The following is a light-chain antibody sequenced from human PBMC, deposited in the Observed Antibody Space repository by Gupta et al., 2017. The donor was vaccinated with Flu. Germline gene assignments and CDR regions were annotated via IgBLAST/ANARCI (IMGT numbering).Light chain of an antibody. J-gene: IGKJ3*01. CDR3: QETVSPPRFT. Sequence: DIQMTQSPSSLSASVGERVTITCRTSQNINAYLNWYQQRPGKAPKLLIYATSTLQSGVPSRFSGSGSGTDXTLTISXLQPEDFAAYYCQETVSPPRFTFGXGTTVDVK. CDR2: ATS. V-gene: IGKV1-39*01. CDR1: QNINAY.